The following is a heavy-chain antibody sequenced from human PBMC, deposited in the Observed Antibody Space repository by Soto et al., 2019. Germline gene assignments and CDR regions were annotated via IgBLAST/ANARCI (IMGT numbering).Heavy chain of an antibody. J-gene: IGHJ4*02. CDR2: IYYTGNT. CDR3: ARATYDSSTDYLDY. Sequence: QVQLQESGPGLVKPSQTLSLTCTVSGASISGGDYYWTWIRQPPGKGLEWIGSIYYTGNTYSNPSLESRLSISVDPSNTQFALRLTSVTAPDTAIYYCARATYDSSTDYLDYWGQGTLVTVSS. D-gene: IGHD3-22*01. V-gene: IGHV4-30-4*01. CDR1: GASISGGDYY.